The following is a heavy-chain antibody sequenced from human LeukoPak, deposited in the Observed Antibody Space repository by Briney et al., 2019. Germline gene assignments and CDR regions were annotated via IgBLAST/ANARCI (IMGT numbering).Heavy chain of an antibody. CDR2: IYHSGST. Sequence: SQTMSLTCAVSGGSLSSGGYSWNWIRQPPGKGLEWIGYIYHSGSTYYNPSLKSRVTISVDRSKNQFSLKLSSVTAADTAVYYCARGSIAPRPYYFDYWGQGTLVTVSS. CDR1: GGSLSSGGYS. CDR3: ARGSIAPRPYYFDY. V-gene: IGHV4-30-2*01. D-gene: IGHD2-21*01. J-gene: IGHJ4*02.